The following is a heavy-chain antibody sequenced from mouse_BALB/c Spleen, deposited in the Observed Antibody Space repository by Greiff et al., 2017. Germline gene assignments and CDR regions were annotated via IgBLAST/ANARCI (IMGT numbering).Heavy chain of an antibody. V-gene: IGHV1-18*01. D-gene: IGHD2-3*01. J-gene: IGHJ4*01. CDR1: GYSFTGYT. CDR2: INPYNGGT. CDR3: ASGLYDGYYDAMDY. Sequence: VQLKQSGPELVKPGASMKISCKASGYSFTGYTMNWVKQSHGKNLEWIGLINPYNGGTSYNQKFKGKATLTVDKSSSTAYMELLSLTSEDSAVYYCASGLYDGYYDAMDYWGQGTSVTVSS.